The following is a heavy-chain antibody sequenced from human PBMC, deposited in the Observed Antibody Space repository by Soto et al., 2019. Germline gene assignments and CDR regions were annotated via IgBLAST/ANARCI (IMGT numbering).Heavy chain of an antibody. J-gene: IGHJ4*02. V-gene: IGHV4-30-2*01. CDR2: TYHSGNP. Sequence: QLQLQESGSRLVKSSETLSLTCDVSGDTISTGGYTWAWIRQPPGEALEWIGHTYHSGNPHYNPSLKRRVIILGDRFKIHFSLKVWSVSAPETALYYCSRETYGSYVGYFDPWGQGILVTVSS. CDR1: GDTISTGGYT. CDR3: SRETYGSYVGYFDP. D-gene: IGHD4-17*01.